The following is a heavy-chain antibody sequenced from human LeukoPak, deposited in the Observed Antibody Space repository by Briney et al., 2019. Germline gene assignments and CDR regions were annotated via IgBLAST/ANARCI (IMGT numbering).Heavy chain of an antibody. CDR3: ARDRGDYYFDY. CDR2: ISSSGRTI. D-gene: IGHD3-10*01. V-gene: IGHV3-48*01. CDR1: GFTFSSYS. Sequence: GGSLRLSCAASGFTFSSYSMNWVRQAPGKGLEWVSYISSSGRTIYYADSVKGRFTITRDNAKNSLYLQMNSLRAEDTAVYYCARDRGDYYFDYWGQGTLVTVSS. J-gene: IGHJ4*02.